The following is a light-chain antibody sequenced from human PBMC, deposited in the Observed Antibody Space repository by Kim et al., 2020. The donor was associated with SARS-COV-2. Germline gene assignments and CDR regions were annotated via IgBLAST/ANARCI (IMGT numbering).Light chain of an antibody. CDR2: EVT. CDR3: CSYAGDGTLV. CDR1: SSDVGKYNL. V-gene: IGLV2-23*02. J-gene: IGLJ3*02. Sequence: QSVLTQPASVSGSPGQSITISCTGTSSDVGKYNLVSWYQQHPGKAPELMIYEVTKRPSGVSTRFFGSKSGNSASLTISALQTEDEADYYCCSYAGDGTLVFGGGTKLTVL.